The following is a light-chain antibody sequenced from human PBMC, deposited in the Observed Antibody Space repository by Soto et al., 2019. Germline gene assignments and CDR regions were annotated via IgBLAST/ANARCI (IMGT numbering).Light chain of an antibody. V-gene: IGLV2-14*01. J-gene: IGLJ2*01. CDR2: EVT. CDR1: SGDIGSYNR. Sequence: QSALTQPASVSGSPGQSITISCTGTSGDIGSYNRVSWYQQHPGKAPKLIIYEVTDRPSGVPDRFSGSKSGTSASLAITGLQAEDEADYYCQSYDSSLSAVVFGGGTKVTVL. CDR3: QSYDSSLSAVV.